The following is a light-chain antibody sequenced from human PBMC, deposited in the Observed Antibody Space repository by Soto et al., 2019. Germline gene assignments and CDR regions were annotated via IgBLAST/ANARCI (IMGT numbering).Light chain of an antibody. CDR1: QSISSW. Sequence: DIQMTQSPSTLSASVGDRVTITCRASQSISSWLARYQQKPGKAPKLLIYKASSLESGVPSRFSGSGSGTEFTLTISSLQPDDSATYYCQQYNSYSYTFGQGTKLEIK. J-gene: IGKJ2*01. CDR3: QQYNSYSYT. V-gene: IGKV1-5*03. CDR2: KAS.